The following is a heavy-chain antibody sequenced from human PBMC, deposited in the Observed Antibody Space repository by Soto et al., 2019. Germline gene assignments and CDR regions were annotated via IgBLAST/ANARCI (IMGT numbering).Heavy chain of an antibody. V-gene: IGHV4-34*01. J-gene: IGHJ5*02. CDR3: ATRITVFGLLIPPFDP. Sequence: ETLSLTCAVYGGSVNVYYWNWIRQPPGKGLEWIGEINHTGGTHYNPSLKSRVTMSVDTSKNQFSLRLSSVTAADTAIYYCATRITVFGLLIPPFDPWGQGTQVTVS. D-gene: IGHD3-3*01. CDR1: GGSVNVYY. CDR2: INHTGGT.